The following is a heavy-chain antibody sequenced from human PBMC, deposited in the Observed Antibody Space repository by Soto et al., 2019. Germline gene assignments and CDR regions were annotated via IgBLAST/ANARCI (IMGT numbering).Heavy chain of an antibody. J-gene: IGHJ5*02. CDR3: AKFGEGATTGGWFDP. CDR2: ISGSGGST. D-gene: IGHD1-26*01. V-gene: IGHV3-23*01. Sequence: EVQLLEAGGGLVQPGGSLRLSCAASGFTFSSYAMSWVRQAPGKGLEWVSAISGSGGSTYYADSVKGRFTISRDNSKNTLYLQMNSLRAEETAVYYCAKFGEGATTGGWFDPWGQGTLVTVSS. CDR1: GFTFSSYA.